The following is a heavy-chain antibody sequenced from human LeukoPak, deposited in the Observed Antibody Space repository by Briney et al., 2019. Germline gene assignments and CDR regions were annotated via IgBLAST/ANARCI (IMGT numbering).Heavy chain of an antibody. CDR2: DSGYNGNA. D-gene: IGHD1-26*01. Sequence: SVHVSCQASRYTFPSCGISGLRPAPGQELDGVGWDSGYNGNANYAKKRQSRVTETTNTSTSTEHMGLRSLRSDVTAWDYCATDKVGSYCGYNYWGQGTLVTVSS. V-gene: IGHV1-18*01. CDR1: RYTFPSCG. CDR3: ATDKVGSYCGYNY. J-gene: IGHJ4*02.